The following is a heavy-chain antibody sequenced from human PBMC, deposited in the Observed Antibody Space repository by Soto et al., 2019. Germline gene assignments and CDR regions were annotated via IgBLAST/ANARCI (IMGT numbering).Heavy chain of an antibody. CDR3: ARGRGVPVVPAAMTRYYYYYYMDV. CDR2: INHSGST. Sequence: PSETLSLTCAVYGGSFSGFDCRWIRQPQGKGLEWIGEINHSGSTNYNPSLKSRVTISVDTSKNQFSLKLSSVTAADTAVYYCARGRGVPVVPAAMTRYYYYYYMDVWGKGTTVTVSS. V-gene: IGHV4-34*01. D-gene: IGHD2-2*01. CDR1: GGSFSGFD. J-gene: IGHJ6*03.